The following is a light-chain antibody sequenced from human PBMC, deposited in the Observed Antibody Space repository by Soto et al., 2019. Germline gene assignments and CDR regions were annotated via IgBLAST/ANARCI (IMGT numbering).Light chain of an antibody. CDR1: SSDVGSYNS. CDR2: DVS. CDR3: SSFTSSSSYV. Sequence: QSALAQPASVSGSPGQSIAISCTGTSSDVGSYNSVSWYQQYPGKAPTLMIHDVSDRPSGVSNRFSGSKSGNTASLTISWLHAEDEADYYCSSFTSSSSYVFGSGTKLTVL. J-gene: IGLJ1*01. V-gene: IGLV2-14*03.